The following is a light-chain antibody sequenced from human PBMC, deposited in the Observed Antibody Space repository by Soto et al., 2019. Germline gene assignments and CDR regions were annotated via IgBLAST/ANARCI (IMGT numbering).Light chain of an antibody. V-gene: IGLV1-40*01. CDR3: QSYDISLHNYV. CDR1: TSNIGADYD. CDR2: GDN. J-gene: IGLJ1*01. Sequence: QSVLTQPPSASGAPGQRVTISCTGSTSNIGADYDVHWYQQLPGTAPKLLIYGDNNRPSGVPDRFSGSKSGTSASLAITSLQAEDEADYYCQSYDISLHNYVFGTGTKVTVL.